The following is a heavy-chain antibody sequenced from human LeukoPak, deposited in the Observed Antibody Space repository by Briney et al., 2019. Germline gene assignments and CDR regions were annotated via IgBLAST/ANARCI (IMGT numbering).Heavy chain of an antibody. V-gene: IGHV1-2*02. CDR3: ARYLAAAGSGDKNWFDP. D-gene: IGHD6-13*01. CDR2: INPNSGGT. Sequence: ASVKVSCKAPGYTFTGYYMHWVRQAPGQGLEWMGWINPNSGGTNYAQKFQGRVTMTRDTSISTAYMELSRLRSDDTAVYYCARYLAAAGSGDKNWFDPWGQGTLVPVSS. CDR1: GYTFTGYY. J-gene: IGHJ5*02.